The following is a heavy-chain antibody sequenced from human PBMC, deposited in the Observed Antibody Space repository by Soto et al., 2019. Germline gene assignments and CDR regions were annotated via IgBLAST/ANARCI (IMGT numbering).Heavy chain of an antibody. Sequence: SETLSLTCTVSGDSIRDSFWSWVRQPPGKGLEWIGLVHHTGNTNYNPSLETRVTMLIDASANHFSLTLTSVTPADAAIYYCARGREDHVDHHFGHLFDSWGQRTLVTVSS. CDR3: ARGREDHVDHHFGHLFDS. CDR1: GDSIRDSF. V-gene: IGHV4-59*01. D-gene: IGHD3-10*01. J-gene: IGHJ4*02. CDR2: VHHTGNT.